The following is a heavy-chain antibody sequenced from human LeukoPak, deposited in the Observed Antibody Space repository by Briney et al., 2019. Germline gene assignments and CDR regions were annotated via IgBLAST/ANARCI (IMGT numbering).Heavy chain of an antibody. J-gene: IGHJ3*02. D-gene: IGHD2-8*02. CDR1: GFTFSSYS. CDR3: ARAGGALRRSGAFDI. CDR2: ISSSSSYI. Sequence: GGSLRLSCAASGFTFSSYSMNWVRQAPGKGLEWVSSISSSSSYIYYADSVKGRFTISRDNAKNSLYLQMNSLRAEDTAVYYCARAGGALRRSGAFDIWGQGTMVTVSP. V-gene: IGHV3-21*01.